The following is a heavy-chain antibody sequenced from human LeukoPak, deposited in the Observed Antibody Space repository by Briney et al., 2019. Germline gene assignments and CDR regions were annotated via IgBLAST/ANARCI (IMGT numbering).Heavy chain of an antibody. V-gene: IGHV4-39*01. Sequence: PSETLSHTCTASGDSISSSRFYWAWIRQPPGRGLEWIGSILYTGRTFYSPSLKSRVTISVDTSKNQFSLRLGSVTASDTAVYYCARRDVGATIDYWGQGTLVTVSS. CDR3: ARRDVGATIDY. J-gene: IGHJ4*02. D-gene: IGHD1-26*01. CDR2: ILYTGRT. CDR1: GDSISSSRFY.